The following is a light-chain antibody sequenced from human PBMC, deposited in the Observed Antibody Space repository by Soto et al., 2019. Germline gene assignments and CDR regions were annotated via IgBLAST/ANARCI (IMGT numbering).Light chain of an antibody. Sequence: EIVLTQSPGTLSVSPGERATLSCRASQTISSNYLAWYQQKPGQAPSLLIYGTSSRGTGSLDRFSGSGSGTDFTLTISRLEPKESAIYYCQQYGSWTFGQGTKVEIK. CDR1: QTISSNY. V-gene: IGKV3-20*01. CDR3: QQYGSWT. J-gene: IGKJ1*01. CDR2: GTS.